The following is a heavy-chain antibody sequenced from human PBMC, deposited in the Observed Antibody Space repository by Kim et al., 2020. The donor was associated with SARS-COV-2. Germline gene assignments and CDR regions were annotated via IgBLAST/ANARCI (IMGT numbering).Heavy chain of an antibody. V-gene: IGHV3-30-3*01. J-gene: IGHJ4*02. CDR2: ISYDGSNK. CDR1: GFTFSSYA. CDR3: ARGDGGSYREKYYFDY. Sequence: GGSLRLSCAASGFTFSSYAMHWVRQAPGKGLEWVAVISYDGSNKYYADSVKGRFTISRDNSKNTLYLQMNSLRAEDTAVYYCARGDGGSYREKYYFDYWGQGTLVTVSS. D-gene: IGHD1-26*01.